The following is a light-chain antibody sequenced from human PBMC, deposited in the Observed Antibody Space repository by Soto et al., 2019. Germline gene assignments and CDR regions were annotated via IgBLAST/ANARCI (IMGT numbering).Light chain of an antibody. Sequence: EDAMTKLHLSLPVTPGQPASLSWRSSQNLVYSDLNTYVNWFQQRPGQSPRRLIYKVSNRDSGVPDRFSGSGSGTDFTLKISMVEAEDVGVYYCMQATYWPITFGDVIRLE. CDR3: MQATYWPIT. V-gene: IGKV2-30*01. J-gene: IGKJ5*01. CDR1: QNLVYSDLNTY. CDR2: KVS.